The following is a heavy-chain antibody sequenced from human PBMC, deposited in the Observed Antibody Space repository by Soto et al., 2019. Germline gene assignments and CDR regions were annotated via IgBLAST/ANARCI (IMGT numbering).Heavy chain of an antibody. CDR3: ARDHPAAMPIDAFDI. Sequence: PGGSLRLSCVASGFTFSSYSMNWVRQAPGKGLEWVSSISSSSSYIYYADSVKGRFTISRDNAKNSLYLQMNSLRAEDTAVYYCARDHPAAMPIDAFDIWGQGTMVTVSS. CDR1: GFTFSSYS. V-gene: IGHV3-21*01. J-gene: IGHJ3*02. CDR2: ISSSSSYI. D-gene: IGHD2-2*01.